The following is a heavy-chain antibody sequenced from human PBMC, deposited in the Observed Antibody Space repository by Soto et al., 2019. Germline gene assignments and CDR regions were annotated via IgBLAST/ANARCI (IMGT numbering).Heavy chain of an antibody. D-gene: IGHD6-13*01. Sequence: QVQLVQSGAEVKKPGSSVKVSCKASGGTFRSYTITWVQQAPGQGLEWMGRIIPILAITNYAQKFQGRVTITADKSTSTAYMELSSLRSEDTAVYYCATLAAAGTYFDYWGQGTLDTVSS. CDR1: GGTFRSYT. J-gene: IGHJ4*02. CDR3: ATLAAAGTYFDY. V-gene: IGHV1-69*02. CDR2: IIPILAIT.